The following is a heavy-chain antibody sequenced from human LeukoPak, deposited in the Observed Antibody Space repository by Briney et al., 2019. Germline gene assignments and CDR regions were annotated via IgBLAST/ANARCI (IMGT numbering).Heavy chain of an antibody. CDR1: GFTVSSNY. CDR2: IYSGGST. J-gene: IGHJ6*02. V-gene: IGHV3-53*01. CDR3: AGSCLSDPYYYYGMDV. Sequence: PGGSLRLSCAASGFTVSSNYMSWVRQAPGKGLEWVSVIYSGGSTYYADSVKGRFTISRDNSKNTLYLQMNSLRAEDTAVYYCAGSCLSDPYYYYGMDVWGQGTTVTVSS. D-gene: IGHD3-10*01.